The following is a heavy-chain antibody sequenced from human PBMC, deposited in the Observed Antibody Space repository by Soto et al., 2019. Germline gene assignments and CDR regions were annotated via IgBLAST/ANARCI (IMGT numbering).Heavy chain of an antibody. V-gene: IGHV4-34*01. D-gene: IGHD2-21*02. J-gene: IGHJ6*02. CDR3: ARADRTLVTSYGLDV. Sequence: LSLTCAVSGGSFSGFYWTWIRQPPGEGLEWIGEINHSGTINFNPSLRSRLTISLDSSKKHFSLKLTSLTAADAAVYYCARADRTLVTSYGLDVWGQGTTVTVSS. CDR1: GGSFSGFY. CDR2: INHSGTI.